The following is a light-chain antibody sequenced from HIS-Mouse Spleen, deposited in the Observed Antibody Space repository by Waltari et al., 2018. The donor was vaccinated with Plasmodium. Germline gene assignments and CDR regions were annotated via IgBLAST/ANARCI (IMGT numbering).Light chain of an antibody. J-gene: IGLJ3*02. CDR1: SPNIGTHA. V-gene: IGLV1-36*01. CDR3: AAWDDSLNGWV. CDR2: YDD. Sequence: QSVLTQPPSVSEAPRQRVTIPCSGSSPNIGTHAVNWYQQLPGKAPKPLIYYDDLLPSGVSDRFSGSKSGTSASLAISGLQSEDEADYYCAAWDDSLNGWVFGGGTKLTVL.